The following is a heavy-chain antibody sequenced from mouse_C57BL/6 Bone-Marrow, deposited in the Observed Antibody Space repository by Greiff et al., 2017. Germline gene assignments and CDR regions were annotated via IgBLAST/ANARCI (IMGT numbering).Heavy chain of an antibody. V-gene: IGHV14-4*01. CDR2: IDPENGDT. D-gene: IGHD1-1*02. CDR1: GFNFKDDY. CDR3: TTYGWYFDV. J-gene: IGHJ1*03. Sequence: VQLKQSGAELVRPGASVKLSCTASGFNFKDDYMHWVKQRPEQGLEWIGWIDPENGDTEYASKFQGKATITADTSSNTAYLQLSSLTSEDTAVDYCTTYGWYFDVWGTGTTVTVSS.